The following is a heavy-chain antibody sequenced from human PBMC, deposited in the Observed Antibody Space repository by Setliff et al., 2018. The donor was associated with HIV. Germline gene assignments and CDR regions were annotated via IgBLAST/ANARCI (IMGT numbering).Heavy chain of an antibody. CDR2: INWNGGSA. CDR1: GFTFGGFA. J-gene: IGHJ6*02. D-gene: IGHD3-10*01. CDR3: ARSVIGYYYYGMDV. V-gene: IGHV3-20*04. Sequence: GSLRLSCAGSGFTFGGFAMSWVRHAPGKGLEWVSGINWNGGSAGYADSVKGRFTISRDNSKNTLYLQMNSLRAEDTAVYYCARSVIGYYYYGMDVWGQGTLVTVSS.